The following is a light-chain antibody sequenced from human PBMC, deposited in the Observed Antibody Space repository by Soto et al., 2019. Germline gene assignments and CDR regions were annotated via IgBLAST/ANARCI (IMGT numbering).Light chain of an antibody. CDR3: QQYGSSYT. CDR2: GAS. Sequence: EIVLTQSPDTLSLSPGERATLSCRASQSVSSDYLVWYQQKPGQAPRLLIYGASRRATGIPDRFSGSGSGTDFILTISRLEPEDFAVYYCQQYGSSYTFGQGTKLEIK. J-gene: IGKJ2*01. V-gene: IGKV3-20*01. CDR1: QSVSSDY.